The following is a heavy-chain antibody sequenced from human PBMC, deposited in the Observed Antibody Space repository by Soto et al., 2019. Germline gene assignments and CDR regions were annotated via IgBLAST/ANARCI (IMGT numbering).Heavy chain of an antibody. J-gene: IGHJ6*02. Sequence: PSETLTVTCAVYDGSFSVYYWSWIRQPPGKGLEWIGEINHSGSTNYNPSLKSRVTISVDTSENQFSLKLSSATAADTAVYYCARVPGYSSSWSRIYYGMDVWGHGTTVTVSS. CDR2: INHSGST. V-gene: IGHV4-34*01. CDR1: DGSFSVYY. D-gene: IGHD6-13*01. CDR3: ARVPGYSSSWSRIYYGMDV.